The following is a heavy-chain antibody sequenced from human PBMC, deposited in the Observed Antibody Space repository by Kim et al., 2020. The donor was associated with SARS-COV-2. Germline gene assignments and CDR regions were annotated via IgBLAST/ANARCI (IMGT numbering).Heavy chain of an antibody. CDR1: GFTFSSYG. Sequence: GGSLRLSCAASGFTFSSYGMHWVRQAPGKGLEWVAVISYDGSNKYYADSVKGRFTISRDNSKNTLYLQMNSLRAEDTAVYYCAAPGSGGSYYNYFQHWGQGTLVTVSS. CDR2: ISYDGSNK. J-gene: IGHJ1*01. D-gene: IGHD1-26*01. V-gene: IGHV3-30*03. CDR3: AAPGSGGSYYNYFQH.